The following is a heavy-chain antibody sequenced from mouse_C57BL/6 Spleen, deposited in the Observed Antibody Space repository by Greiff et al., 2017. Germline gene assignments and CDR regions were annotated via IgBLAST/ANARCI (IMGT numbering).Heavy chain of an antibody. CDR2: IWGVGST. D-gene: IGHD1-1*01. Sequence: QVQLQQSGPGLVAPSQSLSITCTVSGFSLTSYGVDWVRQSPGKGLEWLGVIWGVGSTNYNSALKSRLSISKYNTKSQVFLKMNRLQTDDTAMYYCASGDTTVPFAYWGQGTLVTVSA. CDR3: ASGDTTVPFAY. J-gene: IGHJ3*01. CDR1: GFSLTSYG. V-gene: IGHV2-6*01.